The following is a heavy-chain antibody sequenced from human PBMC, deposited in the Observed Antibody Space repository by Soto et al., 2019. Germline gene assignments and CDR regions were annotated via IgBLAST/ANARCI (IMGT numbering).Heavy chain of an antibody. Sequence: GGSLRLSCAASGFTFSSYSMNWVRQAPGKGLEWVSSISSSSSYIYYADSVKGRFTISRDNAKNSLYLQMNSLRAEDTAVYYCARDLGDYGVKRGHDYWGQGTLVTVSS. D-gene: IGHD4-17*01. V-gene: IGHV3-21*01. CDR1: GFTFSSYS. J-gene: IGHJ4*02. CDR3: ARDLGDYGVKRGHDY. CDR2: ISSSSSYI.